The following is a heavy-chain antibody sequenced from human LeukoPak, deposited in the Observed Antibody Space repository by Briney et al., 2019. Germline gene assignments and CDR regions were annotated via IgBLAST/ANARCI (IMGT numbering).Heavy chain of an antibody. J-gene: IGHJ3*02. CDR1: GGSISSYY. CDR3: ARGILRFPRASDI. CDR2: IYYSGST. Sequence: SETLSLTCTVSGGSISSYYWSWIRQPPGKGLEWIGYIYYSGSTNYNPSLKSRVTISVDTSKNQFSLKLSSVTAADTAVYYCARGILRFPRASDIWGQGTMVTVSS. V-gene: IGHV4-59*01. D-gene: IGHD3-3*01.